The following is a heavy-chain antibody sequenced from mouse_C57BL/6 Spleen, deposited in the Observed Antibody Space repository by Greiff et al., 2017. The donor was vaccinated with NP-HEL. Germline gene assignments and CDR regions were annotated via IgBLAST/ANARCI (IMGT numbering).Heavy chain of an antibody. D-gene: IGHD2-3*01. J-gene: IGHJ1*03. V-gene: IGHV5-4*01. CDR2: ISDGGSYT. Sequence: EVQLVESGGGLVKPGGSLKLSCAASGFTFSSYAMSWVRPTPEKRLEWVATISDGGSYTYYPDNVKGRFTISRDNAKNNLYLQMSHLKSEDTAMYYCARDDGYYGYFDVWGTGTTVTVSS. CDR1: GFTFSSYA. CDR3: ARDDGYYGYFDV.